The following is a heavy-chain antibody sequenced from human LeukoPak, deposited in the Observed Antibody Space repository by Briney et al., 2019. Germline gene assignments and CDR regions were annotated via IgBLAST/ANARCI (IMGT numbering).Heavy chain of an antibody. CDR1: GGSISSSGYY. Sequence: SETLSLTCTVSGGSISSSGYYWGWIRQPPGKGLEWIGSIYYSGSTYHNPSLKSRVTISVDTSKNQFSLKLSSVTAADTAVFYCARLYCGGNSVYFDFWGQGTLVTVSS. J-gene: IGHJ4*02. V-gene: IGHV4-39*01. CDR2: IYYSGST. CDR3: ARLYCGGNSVYFDF. D-gene: IGHD4-23*01.